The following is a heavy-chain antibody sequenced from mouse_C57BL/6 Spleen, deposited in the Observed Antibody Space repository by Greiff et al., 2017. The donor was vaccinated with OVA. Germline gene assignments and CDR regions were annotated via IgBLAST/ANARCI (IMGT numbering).Heavy chain of an antibody. D-gene: IGHD1-1*01. V-gene: IGHV5-4*01. CDR3: ARDGYYGSRDAMDY. CDR1: GFTFSSYA. CDR2: ISDGGSYT. J-gene: IGHJ4*01. Sequence: EVMLVESGGGLVKPGGSLKLSCAASGFTFSSYAMSWVRQTPEKRLEWVATISDGGSYTYYPDNVKGRFTISRDKAKNNLYLQMSHLKSEDTAMYYCARDGYYGSRDAMDYWGQGTSVTVSS.